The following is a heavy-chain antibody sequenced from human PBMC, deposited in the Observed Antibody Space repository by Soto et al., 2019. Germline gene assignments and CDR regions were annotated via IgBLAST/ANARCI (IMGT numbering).Heavy chain of an antibody. CDR1: GFSLTTTGVG. V-gene: IGHV2-5*02. CDR2: IYWDDDK. Sequence: QITLKESGPPLVKPTQTLTLTCTFSGFSLTTTGVGVGWIRQPPGKALEWLALIYWDDDKRYSPSLKSRLTITKDTSKIQMVLTMTNMDPVDTATYSCVHMGGGSYWYYFDYWGQGTLVTVSS. D-gene: IGHD1-26*01. J-gene: IGHJ4*02. CDR3: VHMGGGSYWYYFDY.